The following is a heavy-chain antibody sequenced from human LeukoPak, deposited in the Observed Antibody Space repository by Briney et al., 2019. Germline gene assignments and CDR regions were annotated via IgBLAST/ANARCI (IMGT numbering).Heavy chain of an antibody. V-gene: IGHV3-15*07. Sequence: GGSLRLSCAASGFTFNNVWMNWGRQAPGKGLEWVGRIKSKTNGGTTEYAAPVKGRFTILRDDSKDTLYLQMNSLKTEDTAVYYCMLGSGSYDSSDFDYWGQGTLVTVSS. CDR3: MLGSGSYDSSDFDY. J-gene: IGHJ4*02. CDR2: IKSKTNGGTT. CDR1: GFTFNNVW. D-gene: IGHD3-22*01.